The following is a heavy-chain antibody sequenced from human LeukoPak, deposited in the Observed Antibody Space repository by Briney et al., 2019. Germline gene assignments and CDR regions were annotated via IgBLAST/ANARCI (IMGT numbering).Heavy chain of an antibody. CDR1: GGSISSSSYY. D-gene: IGHD2-15*01. CDR2: IYYSGST. Sequence: NASETLSLTCTVSGGSISSSSYYWGWIRQPPGKGLEWIGSIYYSGSTYYNPSLKSRVTISVDTSKNQFSLKLSSVTAADTAVYYCAREVVGSTVPRDAFDIWGQGTMVTVSS. V-gene: IGHV4-39*07. J-gene: IGHJ3*02. CDR3: AREVVGSTVPRDAFDI.